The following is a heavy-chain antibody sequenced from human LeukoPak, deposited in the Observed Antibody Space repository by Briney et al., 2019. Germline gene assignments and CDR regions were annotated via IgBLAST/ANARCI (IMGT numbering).Heavy chain of an antibody. V-gene: IGHV5-51*01. D-gene: IGHD3-10*01. J-gene: IGHJ4*02. CDR3: ARAMVRGVISSARDY. CDR2: IYPGDSDT. Sequence: GESLKISCQGSGYSFNSFWIGWVRQMPGKGLEWMGIIYPGDSDTRYSPSFQGQVTISADKSISTAYLQWSSLKASDTAMYCCARAMVRGVISSARDYWGQGTLVTVSS. CDR1: GYSFNSFW.